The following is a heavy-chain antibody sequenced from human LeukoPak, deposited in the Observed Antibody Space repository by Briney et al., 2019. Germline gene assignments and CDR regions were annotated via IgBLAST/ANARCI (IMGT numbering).Heavy chain of an antibody. CDR2: ISHYSGSP. J-gene: IGHJ4*02. Sequence: ASVKVSCKASGYTFTSYGISWVRQAPGQGLEWMVWISHYSGSPNYAQKFQGRVTMTADTFTSTAYLELRRLRSDDTAVYFCARDSLLAAPYTDHWGQGTLVTVSS. CDR1: GYTFTSYG. D-gene: IGHD3-10*01. V-gene: IGHV1-18*01. CDR3: ARDSLLAAPYTDH.